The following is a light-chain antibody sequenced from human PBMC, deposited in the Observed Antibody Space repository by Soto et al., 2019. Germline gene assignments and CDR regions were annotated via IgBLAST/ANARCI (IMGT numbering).Light chain of an antibody. J-gene: IGKJ1*01. CDR2: DAS. CDR1: QTVRNNY. V-gene: IGKV3-20*01. CDR3: QQHGDSPT. Sequence: EFVLTQSPGTRSLSRLGGATGGCRASQTVRNNYLAWYQQKPGQAPRLLIYDASSRATGIPARFSGSGSGTDFTLTISRLETEDFAVYYCQQHGDSPTFGQGTKVDIK.